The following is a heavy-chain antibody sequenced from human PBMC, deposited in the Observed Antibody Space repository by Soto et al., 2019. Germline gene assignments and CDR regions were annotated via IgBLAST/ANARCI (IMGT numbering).Heavy chain of an antibody. CDR2: IIPIFNST. J-gene: IGHJ4*02. CDR3: ARPSGGRIRFLEPFEY. V-gene: IGHV1-69*06. Sequence: QVQLVQSGAEVKTPGSSLKVSCTVSGSRFSNYVISWVRQAPGHGLEWLGRIIPIFNSTQYAQKFQGRVTITADTSTNTASLELSSLRSDDTAVYYCARPSGGRIRFLEPFEYWGQGTLVTVSS. CDR1: GSRFSNYV. D-gene: IGHD3-3*01.